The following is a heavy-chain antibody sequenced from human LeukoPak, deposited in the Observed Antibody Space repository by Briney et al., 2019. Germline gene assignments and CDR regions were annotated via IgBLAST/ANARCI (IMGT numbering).Heavy chain of an antibody. V-gene: IGHV3-48*02. CDR2: ITSSSSTI. CDR1: GFTFSSYN. J-gene: IGHJ4*02. CDR3: ARDMYYGDYEIDY. D-gene: IGHD4-17*01. Sequence: GGSRRLSCAASGFTFSSYNMNWVRQAPGKGLEWVSYITSSSSTIYYADSVKGRFTISRDNAKNSLFLQMNSLRDEDTAVYYCARDMYYGDYEIDYWGQGTLVTVSS.